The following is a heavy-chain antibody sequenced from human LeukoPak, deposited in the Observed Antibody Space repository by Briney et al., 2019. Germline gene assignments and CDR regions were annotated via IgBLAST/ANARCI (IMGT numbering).Heavy chain of an antibody. D-gene: IGHD3-3*01. V-gene: IGHV3-30*02. CDR3: ASSLRNDFWSGYKPLSQAFDI. CDR1: GFSLSRNG. Sequence: GGSLRLSCATSGFSLSRNGMHWVRQAPGQGLEWVAFILSDGSYEYYADSVKGRFTISRDTSRNTLYLQMNSLRAEDTAVYYCASSLRNDFWSGYKPLSQAFDIWGQGTMVTVSS. J-gene: IGHJ3*02. CDR2: ILSDGSYE.